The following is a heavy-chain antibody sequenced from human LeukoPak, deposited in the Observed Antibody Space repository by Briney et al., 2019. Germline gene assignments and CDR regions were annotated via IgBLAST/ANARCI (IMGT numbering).Heavy chain of an antibody. CDR1: GFTFSNAW. CDR2: ISSSSSTI. D-gene: IGHD4-17*01. V-gene: IGHV3-48*01. CDR3: AREWDHDYDDYMFDY. Sequence: PGGSLRLSCAASGFTFSNAWMSWVRQAPGKGLEWVSYISSSSSTIYYADSVKGRFTISRDNAKNSLYLQMNSLRAEDTAVYYCAREWDHDYDDYMFDYWGQGTLVTVSS. J-gene: IGHJ4*02.